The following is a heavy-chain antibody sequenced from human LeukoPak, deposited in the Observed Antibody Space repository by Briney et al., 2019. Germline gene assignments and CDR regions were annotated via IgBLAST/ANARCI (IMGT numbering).Heavy chain of an antibody. CDR3: ARDGGYCSSTSCYYGMDV. CDR1: GFTFSSYS. V-gene: IGHV3-21*01. Sequence: GGSLRLSCAASGFTFSSYSMNWVRQAPGKGLEWVSSISSSSSYIYYADSVKGRFTISRDNAMNSLYLQMNSLRAEDTAVYYCARDGGYCSSTSCYYGMDVWGQGTTVTVSS. D-gene: IGHD2-2*03. CDR2: ISSSSSYI. J-gene: IGHJ6*02.